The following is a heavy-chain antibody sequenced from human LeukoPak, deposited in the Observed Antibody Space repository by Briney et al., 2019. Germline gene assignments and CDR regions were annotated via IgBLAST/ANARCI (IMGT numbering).Heavy chain of an antibody. D-gene: IGHD3-10*01. V-gene: IGHV1-8*03. J-gene: IGHJ4*02. Sequence: ASVKVSCKASGYTFISYDINWVRQAAGQGLEWMGWMNPNSGDTGYAQKFQGRVTITRNTSISTAYMELSSLRSEDTAVYYCARHYGSGSYDNWGKGTLVTVSS. CDR1: GYTFISYD. CDR2: MNPNSGDT. CDR3: ARHYGSGSYDN.